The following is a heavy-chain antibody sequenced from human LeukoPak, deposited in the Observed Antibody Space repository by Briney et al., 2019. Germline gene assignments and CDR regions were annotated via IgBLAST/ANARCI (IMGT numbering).Heavy chain of an antibody. V-gene: IGHV3-23*01. CDR1: GVSISNNA. D-gene: IGHD2-2*02. Sequence: PGGAPRLSCAASGVSISNNAMSWVRQAPGKGREGGADISSNGGDTYYADSVKGRFTISRDNSKNTLFPQMKNLRAENTAAYFCTKTPHIPYFDHWGQGTLVTVSP. J-gene: IGHJ4*02. CDR2: ISSNGGDT. CDR3: TKTPHIPYFDH.